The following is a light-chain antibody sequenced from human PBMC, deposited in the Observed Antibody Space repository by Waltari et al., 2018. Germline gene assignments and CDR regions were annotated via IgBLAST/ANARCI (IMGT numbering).Light chain of an antibody. Sequence: DIVLTQSPGTLSLSPGERVTLFCKARESVGSNQLAWYQQKPGQAPRLLVYGASTRATGIPDRFSGGGSGTDFTLIISRLEPEDSAVYCCQQYAGSPRTFGQGTKVEIK. CDR2: GAS. J-gene: IGKJ1*01. V-gene: IGKV3-20*01. CDR3: QQYAGSPRT. CDR1: ESVGSNQ.